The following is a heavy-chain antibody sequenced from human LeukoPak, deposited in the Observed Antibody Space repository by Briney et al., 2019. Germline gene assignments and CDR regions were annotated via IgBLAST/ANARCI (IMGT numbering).Heavy chain of an antibody. J-gene: IGHJ6*02. CDR2: IYYSGST. CDR1: GGSFSGYY. V-gene: IGHV4-59*01. Sequence: SETLSLTCAVYGGSFSGYYWSWIRQPPGKGLEWIGYIYYSGSTNYNPSLKSRVTISVDTSKNQFSLKLSSVTAADTAVYYCARDQYCSGGSCYYYYGMDVWGQGTTVTVSS. CDR3: ARDQYCSGGSCYYYYGMDV. D-gene: IGHD2-15*01.